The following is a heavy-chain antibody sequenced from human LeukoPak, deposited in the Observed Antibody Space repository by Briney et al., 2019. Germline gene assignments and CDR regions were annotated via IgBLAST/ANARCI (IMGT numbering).Heavy chain of an antibody. CDR3: ARGGLWFGSLDY. V-gene: IGHV4-34*01. CDR2: INHSGST. J-gene: IGHJ4*02. D-gene: IGHD3-10*01. CDR1: GGSFSGYY. Sequence: PSDTLSLTCAVYGGSFSGYYWSWIRQPPGKGLEWIGEINHSGSTNYNPSLKSRVTISVDTSKNQFSLKLSSVTAADTAVYYCARGGLWFGSLDYWGQGTLVTVSS.